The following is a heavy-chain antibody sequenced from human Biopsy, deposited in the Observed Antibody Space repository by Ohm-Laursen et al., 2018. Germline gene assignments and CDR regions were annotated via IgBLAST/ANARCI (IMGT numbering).Heavy chain of an antibody. V-gene: IGHV3-23*01. Sequence: SLRLSCAASGFTFSNYAMSWVRQAPGKGLEWLSTISGSGATPYYADSVKGRFTISRDNSKNTLYLQMNSLRAEDTAVYYCARPNLREWELHNAFDIWGRGTMVTVSS. J-gene: IGHJ3*02. D-gene: IGHD1-26*01. CDR1: GFTFSNYA. CDR3: ARPNLREWELHNAFDI. CDR2: ISGSGATP.